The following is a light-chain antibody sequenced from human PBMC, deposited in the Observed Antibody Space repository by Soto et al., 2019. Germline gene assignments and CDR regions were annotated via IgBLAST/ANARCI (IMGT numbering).Light chain of an antibody. CDR3: AAWDDTLSGWV. Sequence: QSVLTQPPSASGTPGQRVTISCSGSSSNIGSNIVNWYQQVPGTAPKLLIYRNDQRPSGVPGRFSGSKSGTSASLAISGLQSEDEADYYCAAWDDTLSGWVFGGGTKVTVL. CDR1: SSNIGSNI. V-gene: IGLV1-44*01. CDR2: RND. J-gene: IGLJ3*02.